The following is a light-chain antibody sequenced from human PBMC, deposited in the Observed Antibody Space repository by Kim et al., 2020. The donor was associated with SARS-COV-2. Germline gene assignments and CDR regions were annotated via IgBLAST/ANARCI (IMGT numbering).Light chain of an antibody. CDR1: NIGSKS. CDR2: YDS. CDR3: QVWDSSSDHPV. J-gene: IGLJ2*01. Sequence: APGKTARITWGGNNIGSKSVNWYQQKPGQAPVLGIYYDSDRPSGIPERFSGANSGNTATLTISRVEAGDEADYYCQVWDSSSDHPVFGGGTQLTVL. V-gene: IGLV3-21*04.